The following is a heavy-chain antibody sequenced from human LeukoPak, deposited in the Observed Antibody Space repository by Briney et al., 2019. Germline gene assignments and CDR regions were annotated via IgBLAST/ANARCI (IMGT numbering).Heavy chain of an antibody. V-gene: IGHV1-46*01. CDR2: INPSGGST. Sequence: GASVKVSCKASGYTFTSYYMHWVRQAPGQGLEWMGIINPSGGSTSYAQKFQGRVTMTRDTSTSTVYMELSSLRSKDTAVYYCARDFYGSGSYYNWFDPWGQGTLVTVPS. J-gene: IGHJ5*02. D-gene: IGHD3-10*01. CDR1: GYTFTSYY. CDR3: ARDFYGSGSYYNWFDP.